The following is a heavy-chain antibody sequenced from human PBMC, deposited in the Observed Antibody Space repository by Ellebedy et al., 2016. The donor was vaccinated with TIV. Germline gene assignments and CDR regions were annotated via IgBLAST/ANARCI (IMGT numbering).Heavy chain of an antibody. Sequence: GESLKISCAASGFTFSTYAMSWVRQAPGMGLEWVSVMSGGGDIIYYADSVKGRFTISRDNAQNSLYLQMNSLRAEDTAVYYCARNPSERRGIYSSSAFFDYWGQGTLVTVSS. CDR1: GFTFSTYA. V-gene: IGHV3-23*01. CDR3: ARNPSERRGIYSSSAFFDY. CDR2: MSGGGDII. D-gene: IGHD6-6*01. J-gene: IGHJ4*02.